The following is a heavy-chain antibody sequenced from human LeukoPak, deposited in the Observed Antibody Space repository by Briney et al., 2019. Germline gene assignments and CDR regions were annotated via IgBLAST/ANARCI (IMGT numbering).Heavy chain of an antibody. CDR2: ISSGSSAI. V-gene: IGHV3-21*01. CDR3: ARGHTAVTRHFDF. J-gene: IGHJ4*02. CDR1: GFTFTTYS. D-gene: IGHD4-17*01. Sequence: GGSLRLSYEASGFTFTTYSMTWVRQAPGKGLEWVSIISSGSSAIFSADALKGRFTISRDDAKNLLYLDMNSLRAEDTAVYYCARGHTAVTRHFDFWGQGTLVTVSS.